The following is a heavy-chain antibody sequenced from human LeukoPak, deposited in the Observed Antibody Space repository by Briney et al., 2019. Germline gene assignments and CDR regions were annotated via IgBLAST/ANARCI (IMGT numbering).Heavy chain of an antibody. J-gene: IGHJ4*02. Sequence: GASVNLSFKASVSTFTSYDINWERQATGQGLEWMGWMNPNSGNTGYAQKYQGRVTMTRNTAISTTYMELSSLRSEDTAVYYCARGRSAVAGKGFDYWGQGTLVTVSS. D-gene: IGHD6-19*01. V-gene: IGHV1-8*01. CDR2: MNPNSGNT. CDR3: ARGRSAVAGKGFDY. CDR1: VSTFTSYD.